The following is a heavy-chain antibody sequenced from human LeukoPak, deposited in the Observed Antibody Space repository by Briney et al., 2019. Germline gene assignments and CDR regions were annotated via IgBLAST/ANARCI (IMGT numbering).Heavy chain of an antibody. Sequence: PSETLSLTCTVSGGSISSSSYYWGWMRQPPGKGLEWIGSIYYSGSNYYNPSLKSRVTISVDTSKNQFSLKLSSVTAADTAVYYCARVLAYSSGWYDSRYYYYYGMDVWGQGTTVTVSS. D-gene: IGHD6-19*01. J-gene: IGHJ6*02. V-gene: IGHV4-39*07. CDR3: ARVLAYSSGWYDSRYYYYYGMDV. CDR2: IYYSGSN. CDR1: GGSISSSSYY.